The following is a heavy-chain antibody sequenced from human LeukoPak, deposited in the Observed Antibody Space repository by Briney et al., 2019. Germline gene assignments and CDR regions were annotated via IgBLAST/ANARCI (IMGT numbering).Heavy chain of an antibody. D-gene: IGHD3-10*01. CDR2: ISSSSSSI. J-gene: IGHJ4*02. CDR3: ARGYGSGRLNVLFDY. V-gene: IGHV3-21*01. Sequence: GGSLRLSCAASGFTFSSYSMNWVRQAPGKGLEWVSSISSSSSSINNADSVNGRFTISRDNTKKSLYLQMNSLRAEDTAVYYCARGYGSGRLNVLFDYWGQGTLVTDSS. CDR1: GFTFSSYS.